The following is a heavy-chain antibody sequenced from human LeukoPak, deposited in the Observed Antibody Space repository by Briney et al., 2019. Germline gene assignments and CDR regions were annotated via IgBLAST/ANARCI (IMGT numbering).Heavy chain of an antibody. CDR1: GFTFSSYE. CDR2: ISSSGTLI. Sequence: PGGSLRLSCAASGFTFSSYEMNWVRQAPGRGLEWVSYISSSGTLIYYADSVKGRFTISRDNAKNSLYLQMNSLRAEDTAVYYCATDRAYCSGGACYYYFDTWGQGTLVTVSS. J-gene: IGHJ4*02. D-gene: IGHD2-15*01. V-gene: IGHV3-48*03. CDR3: ATDRAYCSGGACYYYFDT.